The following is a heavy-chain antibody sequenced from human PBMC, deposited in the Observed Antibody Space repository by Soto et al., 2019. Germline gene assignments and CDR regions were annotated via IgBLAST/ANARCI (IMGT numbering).Heavy chain of an antibody. CDR1: GYTFTSYG. V-gene: IGHV1-18*01. Sequence: QVQLVQSGAEVKKPGASVKVSCKASGYTFTSYGISWVRQAPGQGLEWMGWISAYNGNTNYAQKLQGRVTMTTNTYTSTGYMELKSLRSDDTAVYYCARVVEYQLLHRNWGQGTLVTVSS. J-gene: IGHJ4*02. D-gene: IGHD2-2*02. CDR3: ARVVEYQLLHRN. CDR2: ISAYNGNT.